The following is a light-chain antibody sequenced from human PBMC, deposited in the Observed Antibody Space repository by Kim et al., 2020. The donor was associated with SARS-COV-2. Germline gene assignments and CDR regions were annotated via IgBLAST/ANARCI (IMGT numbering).Light chain of an antibody. Sequence: DIQMTQSPSSLSASVGDRVTITCRASQSISSYLNWYQQRPRKASKLLIYSASSLQSGVPSRFSGSGSGTDFTLTISSLQPEDFATYYCQQSYSTPWTFGQGTKVDIK. CDR3: QQSYSTPWT. CDR2: SAS. V-gene: IGKV1-39*01. J-gene: IGKJ1*01. CDR1: QSISSY.